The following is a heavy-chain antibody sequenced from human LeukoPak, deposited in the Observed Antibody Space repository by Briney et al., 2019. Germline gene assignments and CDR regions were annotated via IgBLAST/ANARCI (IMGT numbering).Heavy chain of an antibody. CDR3: ARSPAGDAWPPAYYMDV. CDR2: IKEDGTEK. CDR1: EFSFSTYW. D-gene: IGHD3-10*01. V-gene: IGHV3-7*01. Sequence: GGSLRLSCAASEFSFSTYWMSWVRQAPGKGLEWVANIKEDGTEKYYVGSVKGRFTISRDNAKKSLYLQMNSLRDDDTAVYFCARSPAGDAWPPAYYMDVWGKGTTVAVSS. J-gene: IGHJ6*03.